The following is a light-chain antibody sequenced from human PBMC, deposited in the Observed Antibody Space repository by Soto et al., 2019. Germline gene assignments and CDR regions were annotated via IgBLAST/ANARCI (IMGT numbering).Light chain of an antibody. Sequence: EIVLTQSPGTLSLSPGDRATLSCRASETVTGKYLAWYQQKAGQAPRLLLFAASNRATGLPDRFSGSGSGTDFTLTISRLEPEDFAVYFCQQYSSQPQTFGQGTKVEIK. CDR2: AAS. J-gene: IGKJ1*01. V-gene: IGKV3-20*01. CDR1: ETVTGKY. CDR3: QQYSSQPQT.